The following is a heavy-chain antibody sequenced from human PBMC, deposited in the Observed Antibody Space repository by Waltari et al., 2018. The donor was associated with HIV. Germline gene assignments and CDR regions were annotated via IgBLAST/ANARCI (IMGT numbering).Heavy chain of an antibody. CDR1: GYTFPSYG. CDR3: ARGWHYYDTSGYYSYFDY. V-gene: IGHV1-18*01. D-gene: IGHD3-22*01. CDR2: ISAHTGNT. J-gene: IGHJ4*02. Sequence: QVQLVQSGAEVKKPGASVKVSCKASGYTFPSYGFGRVRQAPGQGLEWIGWISAHTGNTKYEQKFQGGVTLTTDTSTSTAYMELRSLRSDDTAVYYCARGWHYYDTSGYYSYFDYWGQGTLVTVSS.